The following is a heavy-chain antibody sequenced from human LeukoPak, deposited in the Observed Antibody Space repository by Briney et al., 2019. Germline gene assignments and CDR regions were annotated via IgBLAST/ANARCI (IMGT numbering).Heavy chain of an antibody. CDR3: ARRWGYSSGWYYFDY. CDR1: GGSISSYY. J-gene: IGHJ4*02. CDR2: IYYSGST. V-gene: IGHV4-59*08. D-gene: IGHD6-19*01. Sequence: PSETLSLTCTVSGGSISSYYWSWIRQPPGKGLEWIGYIYYSGSTNYNPSLKSPVTISVDTSKNQFSLKLSSVTAADTAVYYCARRWGYSSGWYYFDYWGQGTLVTVSS.